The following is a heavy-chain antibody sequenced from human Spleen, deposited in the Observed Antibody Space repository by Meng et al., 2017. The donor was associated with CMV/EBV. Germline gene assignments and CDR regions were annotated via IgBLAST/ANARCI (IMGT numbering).Heavy chain of an antibody. D-gene: IGHD1-26*01. CDR2: ISAYNGDT. CDR1: GYIFTKYG. J-gene: IGHJ4*02. V-gene: IGHV1-18*01. Sequence: ASVKVSCKASGYIFTKYGVNWMRQAPGQGPEWMGWISAYNGDTMYAPKVQGRVTMTTDTSTSTAYMELRGLRSDDTAVYYCARDGARGEVGNNYWGQGTLVTVSS. CDR3: ARDGARGEVGNNY.